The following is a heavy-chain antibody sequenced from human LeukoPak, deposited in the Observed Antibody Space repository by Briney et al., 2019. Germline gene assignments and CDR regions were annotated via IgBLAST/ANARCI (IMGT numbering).Heavy chain of an antibody. V-gene: IGHV3-30*18. CDR2: ISYDGSNK. J-gene: IGHJ4*02. CDR1: GFTFSSYG. CDR3: AKGGSSWVFDY. Sequence: PGGSLRLSCAASGFTFSSYGMHWVRQAPGKGLELVAVISYDGSNKYYADSVKGRFTISRDNSKNTLYLQMNGLRAEDTAVYYCAKGGSSWVFDYWGQGTLVTVSS. D-gene: IGHD6-13*01.